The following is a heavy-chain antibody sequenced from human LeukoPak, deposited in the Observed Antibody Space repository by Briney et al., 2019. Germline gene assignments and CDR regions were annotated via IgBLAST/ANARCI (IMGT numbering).Heavy chain of an antibody. CDR2: ISTTGGTT. CDR1: GLTFSSYG. D-gene: IGHD1-14*01. V-gene: IGHV3-23*01. J-gene: IGHJ3*02. Sequence: GGSLRLSCAASGLTFSSYGMSWVRQAPGRGLEWVSAISTTGGTTYYADSVKGRFTISRDNAKNTLYLQMNSLRAEDTAVYYCARDGPRTSLDIWGQGTMVTVSS. CDR3: ARDGPRTSLDI.